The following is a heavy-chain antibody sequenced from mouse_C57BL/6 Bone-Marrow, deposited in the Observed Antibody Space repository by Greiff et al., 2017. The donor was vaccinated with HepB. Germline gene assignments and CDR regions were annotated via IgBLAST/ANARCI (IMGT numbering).Heavy chain of an antibody. CDR3: ARCLNYYGSSGGFAY. CDR2: IDPSDSYT. Sequence: QVQLQQPGAELVMPGASVKLSCKASGYTFTSYWMHWVKQRPGQGLEWIGEIDPSDSYTNYNQKFKGKSTLTVDKSSSTAYMQLSSLTSEDSAVYYCARCLNYYGSSGGFAYWGQGTLVTVSA. D-gene: IGHD1-1*01. V-gene: IGHV1-69*01. J-gene: IGHJ3*01. CDR1: GYTFTSYW.